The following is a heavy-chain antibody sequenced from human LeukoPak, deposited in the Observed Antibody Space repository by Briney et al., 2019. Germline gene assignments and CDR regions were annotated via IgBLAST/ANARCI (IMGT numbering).Heavy chain of an antibody. CDR2: IYYSGST. V-gene: IGHV4-59*01. Sequence: SETLSLTCTVSGGSISSYYWSWIRQPPGKGLEWIGYIYYSGSTNYNPSLKSRVTISVDTSKNQFSLKLSSVTAADTAVYYCARERTAARRWFDPWGQGTLVTVSS. J-gene: IGHJ5*02. CDR3: ARERTAARRWFDP. D-gene: IGHD6-6*01. CDR1: GGSISSYY.